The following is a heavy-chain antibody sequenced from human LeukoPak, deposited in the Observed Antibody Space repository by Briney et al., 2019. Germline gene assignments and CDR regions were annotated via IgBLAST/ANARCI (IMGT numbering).Heavy chain of an antibody. J-gene: IGHJ4*02. CDR1: GGSISSSSYY. CDR2: IYYSGST. D-gene: IGHD5-12*01. V-gene: IGHV4-39*07. Sequence: SETLSLTCTVSGGSISSSSYYWGWIRQPPGKGLEWIGSIYYSGSTYYNPSLKSRVTISVDTSKNQFSLKLSSVTAADTAVYYCARVFGGGWLHPYSHHFDYWGQGTLVTVSS. CDR3: ARVFGGGWLHPYSHHFDY.